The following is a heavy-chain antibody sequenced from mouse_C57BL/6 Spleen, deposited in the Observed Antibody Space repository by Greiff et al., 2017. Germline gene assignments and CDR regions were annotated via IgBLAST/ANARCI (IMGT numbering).Heavy chain of an antibody. Sequence: VQLQQSGPELVKPGASVKISCKASGYTFTDYYMNWVKQSHGKSLEWIGDINPNNGGTSYNQKFKGKATLTVDNSSSTAYMELRSLTSEDSAVCYGARKEEDYSMDYWGQGTSVTVSS. CDR3: ARKEEDYSMDY. V-gene: IGHV1-26*01. CDR1: GYTFTDYY. CDR2: INPNNGGT. J-gene: IGHJ4*01.